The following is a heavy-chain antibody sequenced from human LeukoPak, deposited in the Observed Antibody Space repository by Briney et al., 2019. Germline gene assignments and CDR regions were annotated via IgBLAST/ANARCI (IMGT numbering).Heavy chain of an antibody. Sequence: ASVKVSCKASGYTFTSYYMHWVRQAPGQGLEWMGIINPSGGSTSYAQKFQGRVTMTRDTSTSTVYMELSSLRSEDTAVYYCARARVGATRGDAFDIWGQGTMVTVSS. V-gene: IGHV1-46*01. CDR1: GYTFTSYY. J-gene: IGHJ3*02. D-gene: IGHD1-26*01. CDR3: ARARVGATRGDAFDI. CDR2: INPSGGST.